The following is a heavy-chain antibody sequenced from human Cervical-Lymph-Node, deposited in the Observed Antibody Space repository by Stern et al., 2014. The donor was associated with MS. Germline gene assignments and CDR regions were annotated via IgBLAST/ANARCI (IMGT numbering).Heavy chain of an antibody. D-gene: IGHD3-10*01. CDR2: FIPLFGTA. CDR3: ARDLITVVEGGRWFDP. V-gene: IGHV1-69*01. Sequence: VQLVQSGAEVKKTGSSVKVSCKASGGTFSNLAISWVRQAPGQGLEWMGGFIPLFGTANYAQKFQGRVTITADGATSTAYMELRSLRSEDTAVYYCARDLITVVEGGRWFDPWGQGTLVTVSS. J-gene: IGHJ5*02. CDR1: GGTFSNLA.